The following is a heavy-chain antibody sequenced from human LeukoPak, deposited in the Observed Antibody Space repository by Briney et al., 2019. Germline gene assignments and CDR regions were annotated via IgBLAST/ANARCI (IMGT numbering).Heavy chain of an antibody. V-gene: IGHV3-48*04. D-gene: IGHD4-17*01. CDR2: ISSSSSTI. J-gene: IGHJ6*03. CDR1: GFTFSSYS. CDR3: ARDKNKRMTTVTHYYYYYCMDV. Sequence: GGSLRLSCAASGFTFSSYSMNWVRQAPGKGLEWVSYISSSSSTIYYADSVKGRFTISRDNAKNSLYLQMNSLRAEDTAVYYCARDKNKRMTTVTHYYYYYCMDVWGKGTTVTVSS.